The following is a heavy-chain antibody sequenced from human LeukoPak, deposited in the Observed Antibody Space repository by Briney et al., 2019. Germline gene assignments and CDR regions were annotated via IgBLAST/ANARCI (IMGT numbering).Heavy chain of an antibody. V-gene: IGHV3-23*01. D-gene: IGHD5/OR15-5a*01. CDR2: ISGSGGSI. J-gene: IGHJ4*02. CDR3: AKDTPYPSTPAY. Sequence: GGSLRLSCAASGFAFSSYAMSWVRQAPGKGLEWVSAISGSGGSIYYADSVKGRFTISRDNSKNTLYLQMNSLRAEDTAVYYCAKDTPYPSTPAYWGQGTLVTVSS. CDR1: GFAFSSYA.